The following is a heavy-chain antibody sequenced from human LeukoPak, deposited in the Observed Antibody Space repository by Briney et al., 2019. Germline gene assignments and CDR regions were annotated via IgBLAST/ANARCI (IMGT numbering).Heavy chain of an antibody. Sequence: ASVKVSCKASGYTFTSYAMHWVRQAPGQRLEWMGWINAGNGNTKYSQKLQGRVTITRDTSASTAYMELSSLRSEDTAVYYCARVSDSSGPFDYWGQGTLVPVSS. J-gene: IGHJ4*02. CDR1: GYTFTSYA. V-gene: IGHV1-3*01. CDR3: ARVSDSSGPFDY. D-gene: IGHD3-22*01. CDR2: INAGNGNT.